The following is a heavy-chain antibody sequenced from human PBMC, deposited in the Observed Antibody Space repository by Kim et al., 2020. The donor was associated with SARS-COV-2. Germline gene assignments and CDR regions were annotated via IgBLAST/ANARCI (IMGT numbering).Heavy chain of an antibody. Sequence: SETLSLTFTVSGGSISSYYWSWIRQPPGKGLEWIGYIYYSGSTNYNPSLKSRVTISVDTSKNQFSLKLSSVTAADTAVYYCARGGGVKMGYFDYWGQGTLVTVSS. J-gene: IGHJ4*02. CDR2: IYYSGST. CDR1: GGSISSYY. CDR3: ARGGGVKMGYFDY. D-gene: IGHD3-10*01. V-gene: IGHV4-59*01.